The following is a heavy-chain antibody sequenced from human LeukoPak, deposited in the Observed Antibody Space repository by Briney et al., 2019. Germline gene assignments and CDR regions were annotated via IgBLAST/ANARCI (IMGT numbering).Heavy chain of an antibody. CDR2: IYYSGST. CDR3: ARHQPEGYSYAHYFGY. V-gene: IGHV4-59*08. J-gene: IGHJ4*02. Sequence: SETLSLTCSVSGGSISSYYWSWIRQPPGKGLEWVGYIYYSGSTNYNPSLKSQATISVDTSKNQFTLKLNSVTAADTAVYYCARHQPEGYSYAHYFGYWGQGTLVTVSS. CDR1: GGSISSYY. D-gene: IGHD5-18*01.